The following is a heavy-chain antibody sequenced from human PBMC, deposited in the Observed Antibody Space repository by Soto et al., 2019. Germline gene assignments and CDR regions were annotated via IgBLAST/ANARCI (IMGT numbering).Heavy chain of an antibody. Sequence: QITLKESGPTLVKPTQPLTLTCSFSGFSLSTSGVGVCWIRQPPEQALEWLALLFWDDEKRYSPSLKIRLTIPKSTSISQVVLTLTNMAHVDTATYYCARILTGTGGQFDYWGQGALVTVS. CDR3: ARILTGTGGQFDY. J-gene: IGHJ4*02. CDR2: LFWDDEK. D-gene: IGHD2-8*02. V-gene: IGHV2-5*02. CDR1: GFSLSTSGVG.